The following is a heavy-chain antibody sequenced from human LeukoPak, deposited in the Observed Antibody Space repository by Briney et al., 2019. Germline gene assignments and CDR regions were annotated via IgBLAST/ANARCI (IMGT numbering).Heavy chain of an antibody. CDR1: GFTFSSSW. Sequence: GGSLRLPCVASGFTFSSSWMHWVRQVSGKGLVWVARINSDARSTTYADSVEGRFTISRDTAKNTLYLQMNSLRAEDTAVYYCARGESSKGFDYWGQGTLVTVSS. D-gene: IGHD3-10*01. V-gene: IGHV3-74*01. CDR2: INSDARST. J-gene: IGHJ4*02. CDR3: ARGESSKGFDY.